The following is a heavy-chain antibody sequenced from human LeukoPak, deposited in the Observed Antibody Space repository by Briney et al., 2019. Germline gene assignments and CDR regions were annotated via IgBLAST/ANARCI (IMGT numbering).Heavy chain of an antibody. CDR2: IRVYNGNT. D-gene: IGHD3-22*01. Sequence: ASVKVSCKASGYTFTSYGISWVRQAPGQGLEWMGWIRVYNGNTNYAQKLQGRATMTTDTSTSTAYMELRSLRSDDTAVYYCARPGAMETFYYDSSGYYYFDYWGQGTLVTVSS. CDR3: ARPGAMETFYYDSSGYYYFDY. J-gene: IGHJ4*02. V-gene: IGHV1-18*01. CDR1: GYTFTSYG.